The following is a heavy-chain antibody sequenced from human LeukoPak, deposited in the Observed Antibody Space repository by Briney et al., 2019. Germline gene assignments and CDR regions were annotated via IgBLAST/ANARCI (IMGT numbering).Heavy chain of an antibody. CDR2: IKSKTDGGTT. D-gene: IGHD3-3*01. CDR1: GFTFSNAW. J-gene: IGHJ4*02. CDR3: TTDDAHYDFWSGYYEGY. Sequence: PGGSLRLSCAASGFTFSNAWMSWVRQAPGNGLEWVGRIKSKTDGGTTDYAAPVKGRFTISRDDSKNTLYLQMNSLKTEDTAVYYCTTDDAHYDFWSGYYEGYWGQGTLVTVSS. V-gene: IGHV3-15*01.